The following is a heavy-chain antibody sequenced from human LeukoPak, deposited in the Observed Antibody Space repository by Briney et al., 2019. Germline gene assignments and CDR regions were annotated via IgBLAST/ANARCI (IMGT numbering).Heavy chain of an antibody. D-gene: IGHD2-15*01. CDR2: INHSGST. Sequence: SETLSLTCAVYGGSFSGYYWSWIRQPPGKGLEWIGEINHSGSTNYNPSLKSRVTISVDTSKNQFSLKLSSVTAADTAVYYCAGYCSGGSCSVDYWGQGTLVTVSS. V-gene: IGHV4-34*01. CDR3: AGYCSGGSCSVDY. J-gene: IGHJ4*02. CDR1: GGSFSGYY.